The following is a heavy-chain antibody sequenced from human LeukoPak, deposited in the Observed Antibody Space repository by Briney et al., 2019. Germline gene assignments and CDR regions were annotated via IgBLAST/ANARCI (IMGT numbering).Heavy chain of an antibody. Sequence: GASVKVSCKASGYTFTGYYMHWVRQAPGQGLEWMGWINPNSGGTNYAQKFQGRVTMTRDTSISTAYMELSRLRSDDAAVYYCARNGLIAAAGHFDYWGQGTLVTVSS. D-gene: IGHD6-13*01. CDR1: GYTFTGYY. V-gene: IGHV1-2*02. CDR3: ARNGLIAAAGHFDY. CDR2: INPNSGGT. J-gene: IGHJ4*02.